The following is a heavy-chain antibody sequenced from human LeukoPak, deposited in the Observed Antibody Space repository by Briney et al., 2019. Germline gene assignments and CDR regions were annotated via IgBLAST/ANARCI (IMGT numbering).Heavy chain of an antibody. J-gene: IGHJ3*02. CDR1: GFTFSSYG. V-gene: IGHV3-30*02. CDR2: IRYDGSNK. Sequence: GGSLRLSCAASGFTFSSYGMHRVRQAPGKGLEWVAFIRYDGSNKYYADSVKGRFTISRDNSKNTLYLQMNSLRAEDTAVYYCAKDQRFIAAAGTIAFDIWGQGTMVTVSS. D-gene: IGHD6-13*01. CDR3: AKDQRFIAAAGTIAFDI.